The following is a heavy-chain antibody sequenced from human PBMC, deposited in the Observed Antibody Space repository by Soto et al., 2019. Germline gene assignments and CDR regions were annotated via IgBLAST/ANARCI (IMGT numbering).Heavy chain of an antibody. V-gene: IGHV4-39*01. CDR1: GGSISSSNYY. Sequence: QLQLKESGPGLVKPSETLSLTCTVSGGSISSSNYYWGWIRQPPGKGLGWIASIYYTGSPYNNPSLRSRVTMSVDTSQNQFSLKLTAVTAADTAVYYCARLLHDSSGYYYFDYWGQGTLVTVST. D-gene: IGHD3-22*01. J-gene: IGHJ4*02. CDR2: IYYTGSP. CDR3: ARLLHDSSGYYYFDY.